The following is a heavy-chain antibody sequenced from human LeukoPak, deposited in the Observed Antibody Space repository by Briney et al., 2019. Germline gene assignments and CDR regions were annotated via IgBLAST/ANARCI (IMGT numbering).Heavy chain of an antibody. CDR2: MNPNRCNT. CDR1: GYTFTSYD. D-gene: IGHD1-26*01. CDR3: ARVYSGSQSNWFDP. J-gene: IGHJ5*02. Sequence: SVKVSCKASGYTFTSYDINWVRQAAGQGREWMGWMNPNRCNTGYAQKFQGRVTMTRNTSISTAYMELSSLRSEDTAVYYCARVYSGSQSNWFDPWGQGTLVTVSS. V-gene: IGHV1-8*01.